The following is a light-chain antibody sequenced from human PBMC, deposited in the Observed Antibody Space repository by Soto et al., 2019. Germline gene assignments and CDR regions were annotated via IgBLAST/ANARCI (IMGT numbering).Light chain of an antibody. V-gene: IGKV2-28*01. Sequence: DIVMTQSPLSLTVTPGEPASISCGSSRSLLKANGYTYFHWFLQKPGQSPQLLIYLGYTRAPGVPDRFSGTGSGTHFTLEISRVEADDVGVYYCMQTLESRTFGQGTQLEIK. J-gene: IGKJ1*01. CDR3: MQTLESRT. CDR1: RSLLKANGYTY. CDR2: LGY.